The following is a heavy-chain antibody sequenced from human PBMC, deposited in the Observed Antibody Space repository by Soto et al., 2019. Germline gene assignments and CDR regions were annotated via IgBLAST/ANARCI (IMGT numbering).Heavy chain of an antibody. Sequence: SLRLSCAASGFTFSSYAMHWVRQAPGKGLEWVAVISYDGSNKYYADSAKGRFTISRDNSKNTLYLQMNSLRAEDTAVYYCARDHYDFWSGYEQGGFDPWGQGTLVTVSS. V-gene: IGHV3-30-3*01. D-gene: IGHD3-3*01. CDR3: ARDHYDFWSGYEQGGFDP. CDR1: GFTFSSYA. CDR2: ISYDGSNK. J-gene: IGHJ5*02.